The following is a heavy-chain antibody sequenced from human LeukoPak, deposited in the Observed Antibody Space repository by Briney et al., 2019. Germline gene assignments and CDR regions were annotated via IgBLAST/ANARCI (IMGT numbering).Heavy chain of an antibody. CDR2: INPDSGET. V-gene: IGHV1-2*02. Sequence: GSAVKVSCKASEYTFSVYHIHGVRQAPGQGLEWMAWINPDSGETNLAQMFQGRVTTTRDTSTSTAYMQVSSLRSDDTAASYCGLIAGGSWVFDYWGQGTLVSVSS. D-gene: IGHD6-13*01. J-gene: IGHJ4*02. CDR1: EYTFSVYH. CDR3: GLIAGGSWVFDY.